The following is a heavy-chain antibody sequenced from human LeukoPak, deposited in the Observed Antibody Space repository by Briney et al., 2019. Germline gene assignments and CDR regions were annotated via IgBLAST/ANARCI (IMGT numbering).Heavy chain of an antibody. J-gene: IGHJ4*01. CDR3: AREQESQQYGDSWSFDY. CDR1: GASISNYY. D-gene: IGHD6-13*01. CDR2: IYTSGIT. Sequence: SETLSLTCTVSGASISNYYLSWIRQPGGKGLEWIGRIYTSGITSYNPSLKSRVTMSVDTSKNQFSLQPNSVTAADTAAYYCAREQESQQYGDSWSFDYWGHGTLVTVSS. V-gene: IGHV4-4*07.